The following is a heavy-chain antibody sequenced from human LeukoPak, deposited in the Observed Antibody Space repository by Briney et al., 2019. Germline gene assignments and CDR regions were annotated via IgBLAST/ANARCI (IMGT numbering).Heavy chain of an antibody. CDR2: IYYSGST. CDR3: ARVRYYYDSSGNLNWFDP. J-gene: IGHJ5*02. CDR1: GGPISSGGYY. Sequence: ESSQTLSLTCTVSGGPISSGGYYWSWIRQHPGKGLEWIGYIYYSGSTYYNPSLKSRVTISVDTSKNQFSLKLSSVTAADTAVYYCARVRYYYDSSGNLNWFDPWGQGTLVTVSS. V-gene: IGHV4-31*03. D-gene: IGHD3-22*01.